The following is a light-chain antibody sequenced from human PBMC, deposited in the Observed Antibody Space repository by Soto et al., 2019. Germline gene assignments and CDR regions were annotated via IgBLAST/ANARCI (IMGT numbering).Light chain of an antibody. V-gene: IGKV3-20*01. CDR1: QSVSSSY. J-gene: IGKJ1*01. Sequence: EIVLTQSPVPLSLSPGARATLSCRASQSVSSSYLAWYQQKPGQAPRLLIYGASSRATGIPDRFSGSGSGTDFTLTISRLEPEDFAVYYCQQYDSSPRTFGQGTKVDIK. CDR3: QQYDSSPRT. CDR2: GAS.